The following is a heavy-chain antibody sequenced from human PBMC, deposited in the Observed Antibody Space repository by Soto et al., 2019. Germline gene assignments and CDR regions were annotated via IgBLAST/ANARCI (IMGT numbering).Heavy chain of an antibody. CDR3: AGDGVRNGAYNGWLDP. Sequence: EVQLVESGGGLVQPGGSLRLSCAASGFSFNSYWMTWVRQAPGKGLEWVANIKPDGREKYYVASVKGRFTISRDNGKNLLYLQMDSLTPDDTAVYYCAGDGVRNGAYNGWLDPWGQRTLVTVSS. CDR1: GFSFNSYW. J-gene: IGHJ5*02. D-gene: IGHD3-16*01. V-gene: IGHV3-7*03. CDR2: IKPDGREK.